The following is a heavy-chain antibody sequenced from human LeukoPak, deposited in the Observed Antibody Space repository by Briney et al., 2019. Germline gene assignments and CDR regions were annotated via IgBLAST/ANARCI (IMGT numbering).Heavy chain of an antibody. Sequence: PGGSLRLSCAASGFTFSDYYMSWIRQAPGKGLEWVSYISSSGSTIYYADSVKGRFTISRDNAKNSLYLQMNSLRAEDTAVYYCARESEIPLDIMITFGGVIADYWGQGTLVTVSS. CDR2: ISSSGSTI. D-gene: IGHD3-16*02. CDR1: GFTFSDYY. CDR3: ARESEIPLDIMITFGGVIADY. J-gene: IGHJ4*02. V-gene: IGHV3-11*01.